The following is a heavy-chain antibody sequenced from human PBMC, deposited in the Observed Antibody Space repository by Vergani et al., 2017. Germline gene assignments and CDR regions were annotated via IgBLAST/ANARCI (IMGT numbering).Heavy chain of an antibody. Sequence: EVQLVESGGGLVKPGGSLRLSCAASGFTFSSYSMNWVRQAPGKGLEWVSSISSSSSYIYYADSVKGRFTISRDNAKNSLYLQMNSLRAEDTAVYYCARDYYGSGSYYNPRGNYYGMDVWGHGTTVTVSS. CDR3: ARDYYGSGSYYNPRGNYYGMDV. CDR2: ISSSSSYI. CDR1: GFTFSSYS. J-gene: IGHJ6*02. D-gene: IGHD3-10*01. V-gene: IGHV3-21*01.